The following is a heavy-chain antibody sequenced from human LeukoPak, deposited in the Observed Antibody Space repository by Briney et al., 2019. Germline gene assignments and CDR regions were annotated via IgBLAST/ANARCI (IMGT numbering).Heavy chain of an antibody. V-gene: IGHV3-30-3*01. CDR3: ARGRIAAAGSPFDY. D-gene: IGHD6-13*01. CDR2: ISYDGSNK. J-gene: IGHJ4*02. Sequence: PGGSLRLSCAASGFTFSSYAMSWVRQAPGKGPEWVAVISYDGSNKYYADSVKGRFTISRDNSKNTLYLQMNSLRAEDTAVYYCARGRIAAAGSPFDYWGQGTLVTVSS. CDR1: GFTFSSYA.